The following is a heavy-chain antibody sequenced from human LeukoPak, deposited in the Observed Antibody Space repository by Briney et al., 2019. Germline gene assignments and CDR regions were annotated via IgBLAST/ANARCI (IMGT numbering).Heavy chain of an antibody. V-gene: IGHV3-74*03. D-gene: IGHD6-13*01. J-gene: IGHJ4*02. CDR1: GFTFNIYW. CDR2: IDSNGGGA. CDR3: ARAKYSSRWSLDY. Sequence: GVSLRLSCATSGFTFNIYWMQWVRQVPGKGLVWVSSIDSNGGGATYADSVKGRFTTSRDNGNNTMYLQMNSLRAEDTAIYYCARAKYSSRWSLDYWGQGALVTVSS.